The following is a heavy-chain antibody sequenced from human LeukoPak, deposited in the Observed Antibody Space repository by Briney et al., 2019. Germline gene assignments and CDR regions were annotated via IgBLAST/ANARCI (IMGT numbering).Heavy chain of an antibody. Sequence: GASVKVSCKASGYTFTNYYVHWVRQAPGQGLEWMGIINPSDASTSYAQKFQGRVTMTRDMSTSTLYMDLRSLRSEDTAVYYCAKDTPRGYNYGYFDYWGQETPLTVSS. D-gene: IGHD5-18*01. V-gene: IGHV1-46*01. CDR1: GYTFTNYY. CDR2: INPSDAST. CDR3: AKDTPRGYNYGYFDY. J-gene: IGHJ4*02.